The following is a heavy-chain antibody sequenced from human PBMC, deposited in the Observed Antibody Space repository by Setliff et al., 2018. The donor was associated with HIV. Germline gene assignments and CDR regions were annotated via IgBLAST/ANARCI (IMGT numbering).Heavy chain of an antibody. J-gene: IGHJ6*02. CDR1: VFTFNNYG. CDR3: AKDVCSGAYCYAYYYYGMDV. Sequence: GGSLRLSCAASVFTFNNYGMNWVRQAPGKGLERVACIRYDGSQKYYVDSVKGRFTISRDNSKNALYLQMNSLRVEDTAVYYCAKDVCSGAYCYAYYYYGMDVWGQWTMVTVSS. CDR2: IRYDGSQK. D-gene: IGHD2-15*01. V-gene: IGHV3-30*02.